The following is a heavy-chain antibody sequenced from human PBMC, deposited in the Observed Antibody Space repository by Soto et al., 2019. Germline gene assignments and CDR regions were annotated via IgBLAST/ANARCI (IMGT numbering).Heavy chain of an antibody. CDR3: ARNLYSTSWTLFDY. Sequence: PSQTLSLTWAISGDSVSSDGAAWIWIRQSPSRGLEWLGRTYYRSKWYNDYALSVKSRITINADTSKNHFSLQLSSVAPEDTAVYYCARNLYSTSWTLFDYWGPGTLVTVSS. D-gene: IGHD6-13*01. CDR2: TYYRSKWYN. CDR1: GDSVSSDGAA. J-gene: IGHJ4*02. V-gene: IGHV6-1*01.